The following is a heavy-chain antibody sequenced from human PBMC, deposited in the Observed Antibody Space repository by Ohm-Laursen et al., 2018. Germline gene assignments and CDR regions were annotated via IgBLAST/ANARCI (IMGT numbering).Heavy chain of an antibody. J-gene: IGHJ6*02. Sequence: SETLSLTCTVSGGSVSTYYWNWIRQPAGKGLEWIGRISSSGNTNYNPSLKSRVTISVDTSKNQFSLKLSSVTAADTAVYYCARALGGYPISYYYGMDVWGQGTTVTVSS. CDR3: ARALGGYPISYYYGMDV. D-gene: IGHD7-27*01. CDR1: GGSVSTYY. V-gene: IGHV4-4*07. CDR2: ISSSGNT.